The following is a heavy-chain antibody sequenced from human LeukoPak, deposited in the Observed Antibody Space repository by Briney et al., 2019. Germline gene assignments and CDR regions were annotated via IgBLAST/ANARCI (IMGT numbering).Heavy chain of an antibody. D-gene: IGHD3-10*01. CDR1: GFTFSSYG. V-gene: IGHV3-30*03. CDR2: ISYDGSNK. CDR3: ARGEFGESEDY. Sequence: PGGSLRLSCAASGFTFSSYGMHWVRQAPGKGLEWVAVISYDGSNKYYADSVKGRFTISRDNSKNTLYLQMNSLRAEDTAVYYCARGEFGESEDYWGQGTLVTVSS. J-gene: IGHJ4*02.